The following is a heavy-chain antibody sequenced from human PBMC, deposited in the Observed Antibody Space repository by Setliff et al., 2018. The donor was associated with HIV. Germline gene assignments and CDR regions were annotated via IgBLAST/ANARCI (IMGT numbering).Heavy chain of an antibody. CDR3: VREYSGVYPDFSFYIDV. V-gene: IGHV4-61*09. J-gene: IGHJ6*03. CDR1: GGSLSSGYDY. CDR2: IYSAGST. D-gene: IGHD5-12*01. Sequence: SETLSLTCTVSGGSLSSGYDYWTWIRQPAGKGLEWIGHIYSAGSTNYNPTLTSRVTVSVDMSKNQFSLKLRSVTAADMAVYYCVREYSGVYPDFSFYIDVWGKGTTVTVS.